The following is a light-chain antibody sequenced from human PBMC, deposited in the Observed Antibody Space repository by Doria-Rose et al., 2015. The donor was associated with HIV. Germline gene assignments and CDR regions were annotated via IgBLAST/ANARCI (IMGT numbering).Light chain of an antibody. CDR1: QSLLYTSKNY. J-gene: IGKJ3*01. CDR3: QQYYDTPS. CDR2: WAS. Sequence: DIRVTQSPEPLGMSLGERATLNCKSNQSLLYTSKNYLVWYQQKPGQPPKLLIYWASTRQSGVPARFSGSGSGTDFTLTISSLEAEDVAVYYCQQYYDTPSFGPGTTVDIK. V-gene: IGKV4-1*01.